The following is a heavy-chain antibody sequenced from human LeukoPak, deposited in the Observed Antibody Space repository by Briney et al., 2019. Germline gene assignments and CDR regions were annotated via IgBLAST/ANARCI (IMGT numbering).Heavy chain of an antibody. Sequence: SETLSLTCTVSGGSISSSSYSWGWIRQPPGKGLEWIGSIYYSGSTYYNPSLKSRVTISVDTSKNQFSLKLSSVTAADTAVYYCARDTYYDFWSGNHYGMDVWGQGTTVTVSS. D-gene: IGHD3-3*01. CDR2: IYYSGST. CDR1: GGSISSSSYS. V-gene: IGHV4-39*02. J-gene: IGHJ6*02. CDR3: ARDTYYDFWSGNHYGMDV.